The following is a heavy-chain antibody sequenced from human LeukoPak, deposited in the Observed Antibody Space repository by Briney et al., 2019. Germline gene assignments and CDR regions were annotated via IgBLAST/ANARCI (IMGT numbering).Heavy chain of an antibody. CDR3: ARVPPRRSGTTWFDP. D-gene: IGHD1-1*01. V-gene: IGHV4-59*01. Sequence: SETLSLTCTVSGGSISSYYWSWIRQPPGKGLEWIGYIYYSGSTNYNPSLKSRVTISVDTSKNQFSLKLSSVTAADTAVYYCARVPPRRSGTTWFDPWGQGTLVTVSS. CDR1: GGSISSYY. J-gene: IGHJ5*02. CDR2: IYYSGST.